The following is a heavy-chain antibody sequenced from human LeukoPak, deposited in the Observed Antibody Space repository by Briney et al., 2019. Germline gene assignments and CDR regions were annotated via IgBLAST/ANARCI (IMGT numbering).Heavy chain of an antibody. D-gene: IGHD1-7*01. CDR1: GYTFTSYG. J-gene: IGHJ3*02. CDR3: ARDNWNYGNDAFDI. CDR2: ISAYNGNT. Sequence: GASVKVSCKASGYTFTSYGISWVRQAPGQGLEWMGWISAYNGNTNYAQKPQGRVTMTTDTSTSTAYMELRSLRSDDTAVYYCARDNWNYGNDAFDIWGQGTMVTVSS. V-gene: IGHV1-18*01.